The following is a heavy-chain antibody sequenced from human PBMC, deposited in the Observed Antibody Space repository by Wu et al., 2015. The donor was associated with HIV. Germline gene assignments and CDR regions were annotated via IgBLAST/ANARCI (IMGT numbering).Heavy chain of an antibody. V-gene: IGHV1-69*12. CDR3: AREDCSSTSCHYLPDAFDI. J-gene: IGHJ3*02. CDR1: GGTFSSYA. Sequence: QVQLVQSGAEVKKPGSSVKVSCKASGGTFSSYAISWVRQAPGQGLEWMGGIIPIFGTANYAQKFQGRVTITADESTSTAYMELSSLRSEDTAVYYCAREDCSSTSCHYLPDAFDIWGQGTMVTVSS. D-gene: IGHD2-2*01. CDR2: IIPIFGTA.